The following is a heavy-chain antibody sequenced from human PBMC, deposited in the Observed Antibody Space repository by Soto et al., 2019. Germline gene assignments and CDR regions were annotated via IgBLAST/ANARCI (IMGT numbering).Heavy chain of an antibody. Sequence: QVQLVESGGGVVQPGKSLRLSCAASGFTFSTYGIHWVRQAPGKGLEWVALISYDGGCKYYGDSVKGRFIISRDNSHNTVSLQMNSLRADDTAVYFCAKEQLAMTVVVADYFDSGGQGNLVTVSS. CDR3: AKEQLAMTVVVADYFDS. V-gene: IGHV3-30*18. CDR2: ISYDGGCK. J-gene: IGHJ4*02. D-gene: IGHD3-22*01. CDR1: GFTFSTYG.